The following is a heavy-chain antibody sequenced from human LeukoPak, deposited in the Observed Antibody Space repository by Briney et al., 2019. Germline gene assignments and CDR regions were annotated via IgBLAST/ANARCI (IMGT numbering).Heavy chain of an antibody. D-gene: IGHD3-10*01. J-gene: IGHJ5*02. CDR1: GGSISSSSYY. Sequence: PSETLSLTCTVSGGSISSSSYYWGWIRQPPGKGLEWIGEINHSGSTNYNPSLKSRVTISVDTSKNQFSLKLSSVTAADTAVYYCARGYYYGSGSYRRFDPWGQGTLVTVSS. CDR2: INHSGST. CDR3: ARGYYYGSGSYRRFDP. V-gene: IGHV4-39*07.